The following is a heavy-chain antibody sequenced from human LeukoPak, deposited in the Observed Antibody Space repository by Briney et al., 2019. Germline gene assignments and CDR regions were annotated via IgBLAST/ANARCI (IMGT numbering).Heavy chain of an antibody. D-gene: IGHD3-3*01. CDR1: GFTFSSYW. CDR3: ARDRSGYSYDAFDI. CDR2: INSDGSST. Sequence: GGSLRLSCAASGFTFSSYWMQWVRQAPGKGLVWVSRINSDGSSTSYADSVKGRFTISRDNAKNTLYLQMNSLRAEDTAVYYCARDRSGYSYDAFDIWGQGTMVTVSS. V-gene: IGHV3-74*01. J-gene: IGHJ3*02.